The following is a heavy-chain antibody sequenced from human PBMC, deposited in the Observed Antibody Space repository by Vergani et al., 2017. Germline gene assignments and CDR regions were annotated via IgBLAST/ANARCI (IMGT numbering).Heavy chain of an antibody. CDR3: TGVDTAMVGGAFDI. V-gene: IGHV3-49*03. CDR1: GFTFGDYA. Sequence: EVQLVESGGGLVQPGRSLRLSCTASGFTFGDYAMSWFRKAPGKGLEWVGFIRSKAYGGTTEYAASVKGRFTISRDDSKSIAYLQMNSLKTEDTAVYYCTGVDTAMVGGAFDIWGQGTMVTVSS. J-gene: IGHJ3*02. D-gene: IGHD5-18*01. CDR2: IRSKAYGGTT.